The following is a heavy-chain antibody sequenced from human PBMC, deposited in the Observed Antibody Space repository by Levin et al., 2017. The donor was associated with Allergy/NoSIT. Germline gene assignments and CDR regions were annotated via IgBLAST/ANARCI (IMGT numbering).Heavy chain of an antibody. V-gene: IGHV1-69*06. D-gene: IGHD4-17*01. CDR2: IIPIFGTA. CDR3: ARGPYGDYAMNWFDP. Sequence: ASVKVSCKASGGTFSSYAISWVRQAPGQGLEWMGGIIPIFGTANYAQKFQGRVTITADKSTSTAYMELSSLRSEDTAVYYCARGPYGDYAMNWFDPWGQGTLVTVSS. J-gene: IGHJ5*02. CDR1: GGTFSSYA.